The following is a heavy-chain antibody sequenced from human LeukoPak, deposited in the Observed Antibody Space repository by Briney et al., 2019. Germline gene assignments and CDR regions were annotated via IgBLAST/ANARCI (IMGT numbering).Heavy chain of an antibody. CDR2: ISWNSGSI. V-gene: IGHV3-9*01. D-gene: IGHD1-26*01. CDR1: GFTFDDYA. CDR3: AKDIRRWELQATPRGLD. Sequence: SGGSLRLSCAASGFTFDDYAMHWVRQAPGKGLEWVSGISWNSGSIGYADSVKGRFTISRDNAKNSLYLQMNSLRAEDTALYYCAKDIRRWELQATPRGLDWGQGTLVTVSS. J-gene: IGHJ4*02.